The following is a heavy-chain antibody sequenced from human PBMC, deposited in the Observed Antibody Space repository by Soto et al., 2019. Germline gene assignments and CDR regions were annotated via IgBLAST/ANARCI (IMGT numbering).Heavy chain of an antibody. CDR2: IYYSGST. D-gene: IGHD6-13*01. CDR1: GGSISSSSYY. J-gene: IGHJ5*02. CDR3: ARYSSSYNWFDP. Sequence: TLSLTCTVSGGSISSSSYYWGWIRQPPGKGLEWIGSIYYSGSTYYNPSLKSRVTISVDTSKNQFSLKLSSVTAADTAVYYCARYSSSYNWFDPWGQGPLVTVSS. V-gene: IGHV4-39*01.